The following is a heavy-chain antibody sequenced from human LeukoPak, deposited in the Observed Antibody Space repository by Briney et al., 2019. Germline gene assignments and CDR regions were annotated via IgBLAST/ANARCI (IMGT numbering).Heavy chain of an antibody. CDR2: INHSGST. J-gene: IGHJ5*02. V-gene: IGHV4-34*01. CDR1: GGSFSGYY. Sequence: SETLSLTCAVYGGSFSGYYWSWIRQPPGKGLEWIGEINHSGSTNYNPSLKSRVTISVDTSKNQFSLKLSSVTAADTAVYYCARGRMRLDPWGQGTLVTVSS. D-gene: IGHD2-8*01. CDR3: ARGRMRLDP.